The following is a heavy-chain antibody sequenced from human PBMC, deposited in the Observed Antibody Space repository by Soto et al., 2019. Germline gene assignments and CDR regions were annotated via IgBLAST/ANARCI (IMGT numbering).Heavy chain of an antibody. CDR3: AKTANGWFSAFDI. D-gene: IGHD6-19*01. Sequence: EVQLLESGGGLVQPGGSLRLSCAASGFTFSSYAMSWVRQAPGKGLEWVSAISGSGGTTYYAYSVKGRFIFSRDNSKNTLYLQMNSLRAEDPAVYYCAKTANGWFSAFDIWGQGTMVTVSS. CDR2: ISGSGGTT. V-gene: IGHV3-23*01. CDR1: GFTFSSYA. J-gene: IGHJ3*02.